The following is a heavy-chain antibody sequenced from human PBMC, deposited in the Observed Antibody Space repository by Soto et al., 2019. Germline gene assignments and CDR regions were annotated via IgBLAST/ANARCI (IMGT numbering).Heavy chain of an antibody. Sequence: GGSLRLSCAASGFTFSSYAMSWVRQAPGKGLEWVSAIIGRGGSTDYADSVEGRLTISRDNSKYTLYLQMNSLRAEDTAVYYCAKGGARITHNWFDPWGQGTLVTVSS. CDR3: AKGGARITHNWFDP. V-gene: IGHV3-23*01. D-gene: IGHD3-10*01. CDR1: GFTFSSYA. J-gene: IGHJ5*02. CDR2: IIGRGGST.